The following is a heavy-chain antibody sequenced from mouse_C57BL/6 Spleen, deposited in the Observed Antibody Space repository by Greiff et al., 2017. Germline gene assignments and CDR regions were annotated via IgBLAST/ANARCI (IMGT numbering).Heavy chain of an antibody. V-gene: IGHV5-4*01. D-gene: IGHD1-1*02. Sequence: EVQRVESGGGLVKPGGSLKLSCAASGFTFSSYAMSWVRQTPEKRLEWVATISDGGSYTYYPDNVKGRFTISRDNAKNNLYLQMSHLKSEDTAMYYCARDIPMGGVTGGFDYWGQGTTLTVSS. CDR3: ARDIPMGGVTGGFDY. CDR1: GFTFSSYA. CDR2: ISDGGSYT. J-gene: IGHJ2*01.